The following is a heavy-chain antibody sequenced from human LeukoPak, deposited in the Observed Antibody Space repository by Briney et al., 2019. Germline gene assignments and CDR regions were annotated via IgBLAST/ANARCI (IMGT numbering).Heavy chain of an antibody. CDR3: ARDPGNIVVVVAAIPYYYYYGMDV. CDR2: INPSGGST. J-gene: IGHJ6*02. V-gene: IGHV1-46*01. D-gene: IGHD2-15*01. CDR1: GGTFSSYG. Sequence: ASVKVSCKASGGTFSSYGLSWVRQAPGQGLEWMGIINPSGGSTSYAQKFQGRVTMTRDTSTSTVYMELSSLRSEDTAVYYCARDPGNIVVVVAAIPYYYYYGMDVWGQGTTVTVSS.